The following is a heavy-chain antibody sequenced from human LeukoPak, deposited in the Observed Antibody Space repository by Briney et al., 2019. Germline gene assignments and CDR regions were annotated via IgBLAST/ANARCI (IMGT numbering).Heavy chain of an antibody. J-gene: IGHJ4*02. Sequence: GGSLGLSCAASGFTFSSYSMNWVRQAPGKGLEWVSYISSSSSTIYYADSVKGRFTISRDNAKNSLYLQMNSLRAEDTAVYYCARIGLRWYIDYWGQGTLVTVSS. CDR2: ISSSSSTI. CDR1: GFTFSSYS. D-gene: IGHD4-23*01. V-gene: IGHV3-48*01. CDR3: ARIGLRWYIDY.